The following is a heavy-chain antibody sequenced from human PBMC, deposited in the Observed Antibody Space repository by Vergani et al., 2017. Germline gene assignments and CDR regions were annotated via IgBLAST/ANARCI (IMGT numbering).Heavy chain of an antibody. CDR1: GFTLSSYG. CDR2: ISYDGSNR. CDR3: AKDRVRGYSYGSFDY. Sequence: QVQMVESGGGVVQPGRSLRVSCAASGFTLSSYGLHWVRPAPGRGVEWVAVISYDGSNRHDADSVKGRFTITRDNSKNTLYLQMNSLRAEETAVYYCAKDRVRGYSYGSFDYWGQGTLVTVSS. V-gene: IGHV3-30*18. J-gene: IGHJ4*02. D-gene: IGHD5-18*01.